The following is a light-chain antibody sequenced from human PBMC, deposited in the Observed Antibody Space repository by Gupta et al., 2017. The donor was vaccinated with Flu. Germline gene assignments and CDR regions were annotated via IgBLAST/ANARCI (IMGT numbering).Light chain of an antibody. J-gene: IGKJ4*01. CDR3: QKLNGTPLT. Sequence: PSTLPVSVGVLITITSRSSQEIRDFYAWYQHKPGKSPSLLIYAASTVHSGVLSRFRGSSSGTXFTLIIXSLQPEDVANYYCQKLNGTPLTFGXGTKVEI. CDR2: AAS. CDR1: QEIRDF. V-gene: IGKV1-27*01.